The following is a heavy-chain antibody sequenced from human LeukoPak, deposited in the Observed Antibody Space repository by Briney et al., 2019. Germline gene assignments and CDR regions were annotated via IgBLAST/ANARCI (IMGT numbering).Heavy chain of an antibody. V-gene: IGHV3-21*01. CDR2: ISSSSSYI. Sequence: GSLRLSCVASGFTFSSHSMNWVRQAPGKGLEWVSSISSSSSYIHSADSVKGRFTISRDNAKNSLYLQMNSLRAEDTAVYYCARDLDGSGAYSSPIDYWGQGTLVTVSS. CDR3: ARDLDGSGAYSSPIDY. D-gene: IGHD3-22*01. CDR1: GFTFSSHS. J-gene: IGHJ4*02.